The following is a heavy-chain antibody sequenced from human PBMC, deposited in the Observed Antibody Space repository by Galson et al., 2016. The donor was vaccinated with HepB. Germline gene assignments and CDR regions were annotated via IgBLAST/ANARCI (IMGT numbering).Heavy chain of an antibody. J-gene: IGHJ4*01. CDR2: IRQDGNEI. CDR1: GFSISSYW. Sequence: SLRLSCAASGFSISSYWMSWIRQAPGKGLEWVANIRQDGNEIYYVDSVRGRFTISRDNAKNSLSLQMNSLRVEDTAVYYCVRDGNTGWHFDYWGHGTLVTVSS. CDR3: VRDGNTGWHFDY. V-gene: IGHV3-7*01. D-gene: IGHD6-19*01.